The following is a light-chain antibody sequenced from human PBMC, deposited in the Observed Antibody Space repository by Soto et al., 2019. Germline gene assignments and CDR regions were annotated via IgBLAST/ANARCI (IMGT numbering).Light chain of an antibody. Sequence: DIQMTQSPSTLSASVGDRVTITYRASQSISSLLAWYQQKPGKAPKLLIYDASSLESGVPSRFSGSEPGNEVTLTSSSLQPDDFTTYHCQQYDSYWLAFGGGNKVEI. CDR3: QQYDSYWLA. J-gene: IGKJ4*01. V-gene: IGKV1-5*01. CDR2: DAS. CDR1: QSISSL.